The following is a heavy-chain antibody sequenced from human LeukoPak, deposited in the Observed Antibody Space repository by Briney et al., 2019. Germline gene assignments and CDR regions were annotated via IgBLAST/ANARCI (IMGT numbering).Heavy chain of an antibody. J-gene: IGHJ5*02. CDR2: SYHSGNT. Sequence: SETLSLTRSVSGFSISNAYYWGWIRQPPGKGLEWIGSSYHSGNTYYNPSLKSRVTISVDTSRNQFSLKLGSVTATDTALYYCARGLYNGGWFDPWGQGTLVTVSS. CDR1: GFSISNAYY. V-gene: IGHV4-38-2*02. D-gene: IGHD1-14*01. CDR3: ARGLYNGGWFDP.